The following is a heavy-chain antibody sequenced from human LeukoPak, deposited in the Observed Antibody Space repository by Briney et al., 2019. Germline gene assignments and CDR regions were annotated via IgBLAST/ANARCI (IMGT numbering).Heavy chain of an antibody. CDR2: INHSGST. V-gene: IGHV4-34*01. CDR3: ARGRYSGTYLLDY. Sequence: SETLSLTCAVHGGSFSGYYWSWVRQPPGKGLEWIGEINHSGSTNYNPSLKSRVTISVDTSKNQFSLKLSSVTAADTAVYYCARGRYSGTYLLDYWGQGTLVTVSS. CDR1: GGSFSGYY. J-gene: IGHJ4*02. D-gene: IGHD1-26*01.